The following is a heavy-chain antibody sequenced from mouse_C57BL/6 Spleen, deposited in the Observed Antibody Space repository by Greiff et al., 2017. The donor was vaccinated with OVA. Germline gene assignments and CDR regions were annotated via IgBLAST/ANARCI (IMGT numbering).Heavy chain of an antibody. V-gene: IGHV1-26*01. CDR2: INPNNGGT. Sequence: EVQLQQSGPELVKPGASVKISCKASGYTFTDYYMNWVKQSHGKSLEWIGDINPNNGGTSYNQKFKGKATLTVDKSSSTAYMELRSLTSEDSAVYYCARYYYCSSYFDYWGQGTTLTVSS. J-gene: IGHJ2*01. CDR1: GYTFTDYY. D-gene: IGHD1-1*01. CDR3: ARYYYCSSYFDY.